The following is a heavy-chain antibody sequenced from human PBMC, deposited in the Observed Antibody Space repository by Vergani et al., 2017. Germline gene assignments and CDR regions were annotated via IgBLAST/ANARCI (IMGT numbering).Heavy chain of an antibody. J-gene: IGHJ4*02. CDR2: IIPIFGTA. D-gene: IGHD4-23*01. Sequence: QVQLVQSGAEVKKPGASVKVSCKASGCTFSSYAISWVRQAPGQGLEWMGGIIPIFGTANYAQKFQGRVTITADESTSTAYMELSSLRSEDTAVYYCASPRFDYGGNSGLDYWGQGTLVTVSS. V-gene: IGHV1-69*01. CDR1: GCTFSSYA. CDR3: ASPRFDYGGNSGLDY.